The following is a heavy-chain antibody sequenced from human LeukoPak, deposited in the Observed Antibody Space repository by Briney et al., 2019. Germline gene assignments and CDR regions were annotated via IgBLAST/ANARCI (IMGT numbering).Heavy chain of an antibody. CDR1: GYTFTGYY. CDR3: ARRYYDFWSGYPYYYYGMDV. D-gene: IGHD3-3*01. V-gene: IGHV1-2*02. Sequence: ASVKVSCKASGYTFTGYYMHWVRQAPGQGLGWMGWINPNSGGTNYAQKFQGRVTMTRDTSISTAYMELSRLRSDDTAVYYCARRYYDFWSGYPYYYYGMDVWGQGTTVTVSS. CDR2: INPNSGGT. J-gene: IGHJ6*02.